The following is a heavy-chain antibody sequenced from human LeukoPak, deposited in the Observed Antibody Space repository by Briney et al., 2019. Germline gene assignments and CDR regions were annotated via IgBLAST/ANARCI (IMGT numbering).Heavy chain of an antibody. Sequence: GGSLRLSCAASGFTVSSNYMSWVRQAPGKGLEWVSVIYSGGSTYYADSVKGRFTISRDNAKNTLYLQMNSLRAEDTAVYYCARERLNAFDIWGQGTMVTVSS. CDR3: ARERLNAFDI. D-gene: IGHD2-8*01. V-gene: IGHV3-53*01. CDR2: IYSGGST. CDR1: GFTVSSNY. J-gene: IGHJ3*02.